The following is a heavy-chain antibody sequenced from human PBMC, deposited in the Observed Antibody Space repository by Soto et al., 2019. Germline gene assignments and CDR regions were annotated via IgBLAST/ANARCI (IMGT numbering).Heavy chain of an antibody. V-gene: IGHV3-72*01. CDR1: GLIFSDYH. J-gene: IGHJ6*02. Sequence: EVQLVESGGGLVQPGGSMRLSCAASGLIFSDYHMDWVRQAPGTGLEWVGGIRRKANSYTTEYAASVKGRFTIARDDSKTSLYLQMNSLKSEDTAVYYCAMLGGWSGGSSGMDVWGQGTTVTVSS. D-gene: IGHD6-19*01. CDR3: AMLGGWSGGSSGMDV. CDR2: IRRKANSYTT.